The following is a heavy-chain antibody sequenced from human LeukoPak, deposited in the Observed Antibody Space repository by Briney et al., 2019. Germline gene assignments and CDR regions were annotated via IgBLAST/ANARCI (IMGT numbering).Heavy chain of an antibody. J-gene: IGHJ4*02. V-gene: IGHV4-34*01. CDR3: VLDSSDFDY. D-gene: IGHD6-25*01. Sequence: KTSETLPLTCAVYGGSFSGYYWSWIRQPPGKGLEWIGEINHSGSTNYNPSLKSRVTISVDTSKNQFSLKLSSVTAADTAVYYCVLDSSDFDYWGQGTLVTVSS. CDR2: INHSGST. CDR1: GGSFSGYY.